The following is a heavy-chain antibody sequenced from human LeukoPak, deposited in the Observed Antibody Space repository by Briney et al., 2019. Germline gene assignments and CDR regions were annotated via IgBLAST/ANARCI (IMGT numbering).Heavy chain of an antibody. D-gene: IGHD3-3*01. CDR1: GLTFSSYD. CDR2: INSSGGRT. CDR3: ARDPGAYDFWSGYYRGSIDY. Sequence: GGSLRLSCAASGLTFSSYDIHWVRQAPGKGLEWVSDINSSGGRTYYADSVKGRFTISRDNAKNSLYLQMNSLRAEDTAVYYCARDPGAYDFWSGYYRGSIDYWGQGTLVTVSS. V-gene: IGHV3-48*04. J-gene: IGHJ4*02.